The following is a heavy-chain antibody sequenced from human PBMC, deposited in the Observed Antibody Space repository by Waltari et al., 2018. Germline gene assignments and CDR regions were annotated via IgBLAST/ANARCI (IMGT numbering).Heavy chain of an antibody. Sequence: QVQVVQSGAEVKQPGSSVKVSGKTSGGTVSAHTINWERQAPGQGLEWMGRIIPILSVAHYAQEFQGRVTITADKSTTTAYMELSSLTSEDTAVYFCSRDSPSCSSNYCLYYWGQGTLVTVSS. CDR2: IIPILSVA. CDR3: SRDSPSCSSNYCLYY. J-gene: IGHJ4*02. V-gene: IGHV1-69*04. CDR1: GGTVSAHT. D-gene: IGHD2-2*01.